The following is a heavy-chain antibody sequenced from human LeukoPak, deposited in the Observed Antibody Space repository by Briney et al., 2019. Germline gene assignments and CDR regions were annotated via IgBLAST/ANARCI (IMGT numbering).Heavy chain of an antibody. CDR3: ARDVISSSGYYLTDYYYDMDV. D-gene: IGHD3-22*01. CDR1: GYTFTNYY. J-gene: IGHJ6*02. Sequence: GASVKVSCKASGYTFTNYYMHWVRQAPGQGLEWMGIINSSGGSTSYTQKFQGRVTMTRDTSTSTVYMELSSLRSEDTAVYYCARDVISSSGYYLTDYYYDMDVWGQGTTVTVSS. CDR2: INSSGGST. V-gene: IGHV1-46*01.